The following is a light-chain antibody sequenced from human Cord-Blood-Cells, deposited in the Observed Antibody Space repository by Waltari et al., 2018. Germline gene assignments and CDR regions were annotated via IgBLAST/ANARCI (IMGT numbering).Light chain of an antibody. V-gene: IGLV2-23*03. CDR1: SSDVGSYNL. CDR3: CSYAGSSTFVV. Sequence: QSALTQPASVSGSPGQSITISCTGTSSDVGSYNLVSWYQQHPCKAPKLMIYEGSKRPSGVSNRFSGSKSCNTASLTISGLQAEDEADYYCCSYAGSSTFVVFGGGTKLTVL. J-gene: IGLJ2*01. CDR2: EGS.